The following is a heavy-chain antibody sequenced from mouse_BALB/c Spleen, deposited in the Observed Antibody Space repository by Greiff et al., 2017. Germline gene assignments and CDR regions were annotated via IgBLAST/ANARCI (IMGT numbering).Heavy chain of an antibody. J-gene: IGHJ3*01. CDR1: GYSITSDYA. CDR3: ARGGYGNYVAY. CDR2: ISYSGST. V-gene: IGHV3-2*02. D-gene: IGHD2-1*01. Sequence: EVMLVESGPGLVKPSQSLSLTCTVTGYSITSDYAWNWIRQFPGNKLEWMGYISYSGSTSYNPSLKSRISITRDTSKNQFFLQLNSVTTEDTATYYCARGGYGNYVAYWGQGTLVTVSA.